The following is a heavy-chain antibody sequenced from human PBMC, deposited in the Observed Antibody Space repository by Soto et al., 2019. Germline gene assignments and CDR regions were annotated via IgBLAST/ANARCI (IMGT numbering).Heavy chain of an antibody. D-gene: IGHD5-18*01. CDR1: GGSISSGGYY. V-gene: IGHV4-31*03. CDR3: ARGTAMAGWYFDL. J-gene: IGHJ2*01. Sequence: QVQLQESGPGLVKPSQTLSLTCTVSGGSISSGGYYWSWIRQHPGKGLEWIGYIYYSGSTYYNPSVIRRITSSVATAKNQVSLELSSVTAADTAVYYCARGTAMAGWYFDLWGRVTLVIVSS. CDR2: IYYSGST.